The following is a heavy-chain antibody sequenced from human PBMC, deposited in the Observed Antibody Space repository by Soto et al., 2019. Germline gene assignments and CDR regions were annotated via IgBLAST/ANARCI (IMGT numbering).Heavy chain of an antibody. CDR1: GYTFTSYA. V-gene: IGHV1-3*01. J-gene: IGHJ6*02. CDR3: ARGSGSPGGYYYYGMDV. D-gene: IGHD1-26*01. Sequence: ASVKVSCKASGYTFTSYAMHWVRQAPGQRLEWMGWINAGNGNTKYSQKFQGRVTITRDTSASTAYMELSSLRSEDTAVYYCARGSGSPGGYYYYGMDVWGQGTTVTVSS. CDR2: INAGNGNT.